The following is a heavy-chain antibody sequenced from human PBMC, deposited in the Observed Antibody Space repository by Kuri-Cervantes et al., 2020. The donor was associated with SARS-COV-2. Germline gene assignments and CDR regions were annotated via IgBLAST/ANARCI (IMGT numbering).Heavy chain of an antibody. Sequence: GGSLRLSCAASGFTFRNYAMHWVRQAPGKGLEWVAVLSHDGSNKYYADSVKGRFTISRDNSKNTLYLQMNSLRAEDTAVYYCAKAYDPYGMDVWGQGTTVTVSS. CDR1: GFTFRNYA. V-gene: IGHV3-30-3*01. CDR2: LSHDGSNK. J-gene: IGHJ6*02. CDR3: AKAYDPYGMDV. D-gene: IGHD5-12*01.